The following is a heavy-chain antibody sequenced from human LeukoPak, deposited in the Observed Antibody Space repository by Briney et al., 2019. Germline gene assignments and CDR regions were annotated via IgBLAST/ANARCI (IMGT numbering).Heavy chain of an antibody. D-gene: IGHD4-23*01. CDR3: ARARTYYGGSVYWYFDL. V-gene: IGHV3-48*02. Sequence: GGSLRLSCAASGFTFSSYSMNWVRQAPGKGLEWVSYISSSSSPIYYADSVKGRFTISRDNAKNSLCLQMNSLRDEDTAVYYCARARTYYGGSVYWYFDLWGRGTLVTVSS. CDR1: GFTFSSYS. CDR2: ISSSSSPI. J-gene: IGHJ2*01.